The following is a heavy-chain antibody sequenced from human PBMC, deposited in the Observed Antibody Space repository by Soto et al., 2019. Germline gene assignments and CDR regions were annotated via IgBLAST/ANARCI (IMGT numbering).Heavy chain of an antibody. V-gene: IGHV4-34*01. Sequence: SGTLSLTCAVDGVSFIGYYWSWIRQPPGKGLEWIGEINHSGSTNYNPSLKSRVTISVDASKNQFSLKLSSVTAADTAVYYCARGGFGEGMDVWGQGTTVT. CDR3: ARGGFGEGMDV. J-gene: IGHJ6*02. CDR1: GVSFIGYY. CDR2: INHSGST. D-gene: IGHD3-10*01.